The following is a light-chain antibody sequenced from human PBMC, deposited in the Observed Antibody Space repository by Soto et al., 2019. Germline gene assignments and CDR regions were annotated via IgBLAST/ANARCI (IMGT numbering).Light chain of an antibody. CDR3: QQYGTARFS. Sequence: EIVMTQSPTILSVSPGERATLSCRASQSVSSNLAWYQQRPGQAPSLLIFDISRRATGVPDRFSGSGSGTDFTLTINGVEPEDFAVYYCQQYGTARFSFGQGTKVDI. CDR2: DIS. J-gene: IGKJ2*03. CDR1: QSVSSN. V-gene: IGKV3-20*01.